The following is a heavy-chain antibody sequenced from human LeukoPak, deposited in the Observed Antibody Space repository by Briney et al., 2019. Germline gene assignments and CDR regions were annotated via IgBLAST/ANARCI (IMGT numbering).Heavy chain of an antibody. V-gene: IGHV1-2*02. CDR2: INPNSGGT. J-gene: IGHJ4*02. CDR1: GYTFTGYY. D-gene: IGHD3-10*01. Sequence: ASVKGSCKASGYTFTGYYMHWVRQAPGQGLEWMGWINPNSGGTNYAQKFQGRVTMTRDTSISTAYMELSRLRSDDTAVYYCAKVGYYYGSGSYYRTPIYFDYWGQGTLVTVSS. CDR3: AKVGYYYGSGSYYRTPIYFDY.